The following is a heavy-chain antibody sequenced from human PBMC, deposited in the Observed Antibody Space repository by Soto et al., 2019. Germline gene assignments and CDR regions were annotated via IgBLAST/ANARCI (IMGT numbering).Heavy chain of an antibody. D-gene: IGHD5-12*01. J-gene: IGHJ3*02. CDR1: GYTLTELS. V-gene: IGHV1-24*01. CDR2: FDPEDGET. Sequence: ASVKVSCKVSGYTLTELSMHWVRQAPGKGLEWMGGFDPEDGETIYAQKFQGRVTITADESTSTAYMELSSLRSEDTAVYYCASLRGSNIWGQGTMVTVSS. CDR3: ASLRGSNI.